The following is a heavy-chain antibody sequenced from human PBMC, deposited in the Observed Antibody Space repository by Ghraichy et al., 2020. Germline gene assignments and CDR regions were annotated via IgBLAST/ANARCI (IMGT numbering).Heavy chain of an antibody. Sequence: SQTLSLTCTVSGGSISSGGYYWSWIRPHPGKGLEWIGYIYYSGSTYYNPSLKSRVTISVDTSKNQFSLKLSSVTAADTAVYDCARVSGSSGYYRSHAVDIWGQGTRVTVSS. V-gene: IGHV4-31*03. J-gene: IGHJ3*02. D-gene: IGHD3-22*01. CDR2: IYYSGST. CDR1: GGSISSGGYY. CDR3: ARVSGSSGYYRSHAVDI.